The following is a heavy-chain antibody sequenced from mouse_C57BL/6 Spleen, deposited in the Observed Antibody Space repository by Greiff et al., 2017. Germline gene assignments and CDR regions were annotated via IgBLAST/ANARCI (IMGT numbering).Heavy chain of an antibody. CDR1: GYTFTSYW. Sequence: QVQLQQPGAALVKPGASVKLSCTASGYTFTSYWMHWVKQRPGRGLEWIGRIDPNSGGTKYNEKFKSKATLTVDKPSSTAYMQLSSLTSEDSAVYYCARWDDYDWFAYWGQGTLVTVSA. CDR2: IDPNSGGT. V-gene: IGHV1-72*01. J-gene: IGHJ3*01. CDR3: ARWDDYDWFAY. D-gene: IGHD2-4*01.